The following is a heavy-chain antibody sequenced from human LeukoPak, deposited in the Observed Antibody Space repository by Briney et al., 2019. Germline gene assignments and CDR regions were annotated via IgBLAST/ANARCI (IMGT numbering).Heavy chain of an antibody. V-gene: IGHV3-23*01. CDR1: GFTFSIYA. D-gene: IGHD6-19*01. J-gene: IGHJ4*02. CDR2: ISRSGGNT. CDR3: AKGEYSCGWTRFDY. Sequence: GSLRLSCAASGFTFSIYAMSWVRQAPGKGLEWLSAISRSGGNTYYADSVKGRFTISRDNSKNTLYLQRNSKRANERAVYFCAKGEYSCGWTRFDYWGQGTLVSVSS.